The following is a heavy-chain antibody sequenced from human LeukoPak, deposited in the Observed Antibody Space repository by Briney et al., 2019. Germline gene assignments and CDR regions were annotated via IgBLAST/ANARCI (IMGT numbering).Heavy chain of an antibody. CDR1: GFTFSSYS. CDR3: ARTEGGDYELYYFDY. CDR2: ISSSSSYI. D-gene: IGHD4-17*01. Sequence: GGSLRLSCAASGFTFSSYSMNWVRQAPGKGLEWVSSISSSSSYIYYADSVKGRFTISRDNAKNSLYQQMNSLRAEDTAVYYCARTEGGDYELYYFDYWGQGTLVTVSS. V-gene: IGHV3-21*01. J-gene: IGHJ4*02.